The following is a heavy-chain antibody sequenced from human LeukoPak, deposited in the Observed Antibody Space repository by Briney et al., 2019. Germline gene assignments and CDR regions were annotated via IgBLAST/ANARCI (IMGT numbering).Heavy chain of an antibody. CDR2: IYYSGST. J-gene: IGHJ4*02. CDR3: ASRRGSSSLFDY. D-gene: IGHD6-6*01. Sequence: SETLSLTCTVSGGSISSYSYYWGWIRQPPGKGLEWIGSIYYSGSTYNNPSLKSRVTISVDTSKNQFSLKLSSVTAADTAVYYCASRRGSSSLFDYWGQGTLVTVSS. CDR1: GGSISSYSYY. V-gene: IGHV4-39*01.